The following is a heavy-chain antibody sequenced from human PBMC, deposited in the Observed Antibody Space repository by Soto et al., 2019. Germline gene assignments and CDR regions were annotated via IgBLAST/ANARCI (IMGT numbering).Heavy chain of an antibody. Sequence: QVQLVESGGGVVQPGRSLRLSCAASGFTFSSYGMHWVRQAPGKGLEWVAVISYDGSNKYYADSVKGRFTISRDNSKNTLYLQMNSLRAEDTAVYYCAKAVVGAITDLDYWGQGTLVTVSS. D-gene: IGHD1-26*01. CDR2: ISYDGSNK. J-gene: IGHJ4*02. CDR1: GFTFSSYG. V-gene: IGHV3-30*18. CDR3: AKAVVGAITDLDY.